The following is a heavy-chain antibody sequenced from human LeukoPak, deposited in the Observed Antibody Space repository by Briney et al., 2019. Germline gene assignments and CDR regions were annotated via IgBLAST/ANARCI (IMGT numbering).Heavy chain of an antibody. CDR2: ISGSGGST. Sequence: GSLRLSCAASGFTFSSYAMSWVRQAPGKGLEWVSAISGSGGSTYYADSVKGRFTISRDNSKNTLYLQMNSLRAEDTAVYYCAKDKAYYYDSSGYWRFVLDAFDIWGQGTMATVSS. D-gene: IGHD3-22*01. J-gene: IGHJ3*02. CDR1: GFTFSSYA. CDR3: AKDKAYYYDSSGYWRFVLDAFDI. V-gene: IGHV3-23*01.